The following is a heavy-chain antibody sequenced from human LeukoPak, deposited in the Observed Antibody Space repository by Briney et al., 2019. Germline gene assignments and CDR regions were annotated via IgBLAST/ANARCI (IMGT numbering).Heavy chain of an antibody. J-gene: IGHJ5*02. CDR3: TRTGLGYRLGNGLDA. D-gene: IGHD5-18*01. CDR1: GFTIIGYA. CDR2: ISHDATE. V-gene: IGHV3-30*04. Sequence: GGSLRLSCAASGFTIIGYAMYWVRQAPGKGLEFVASISHDATERYRESVKGRFTISRDTSKNTVYLQMNTLRAEDSALYYCTRTGLGYRLGNGLDAWGQGTQVTVSS.